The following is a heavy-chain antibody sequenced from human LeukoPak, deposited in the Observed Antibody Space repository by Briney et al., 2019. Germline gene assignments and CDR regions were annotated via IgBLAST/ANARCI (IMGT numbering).Heavy chain of an antibody. D-gene: IGHD2-21*02. V-gene: IGHV4-34*01. J-gene: IGHJ4*02. CDR2: INHSGSS. CDR1: GGSFSGYY. Sequence: SETLSLTCAVYGGSFSGYYWSWIRQPPGKGLEWIGEINHSGSSNYNPSLRSRVTISVDTSKNQFSLKLSSVTAADTAVYYCARRRVVTDSSEHWGQGTLVTVSS. CDR3: ARRRVVTDSSEH.